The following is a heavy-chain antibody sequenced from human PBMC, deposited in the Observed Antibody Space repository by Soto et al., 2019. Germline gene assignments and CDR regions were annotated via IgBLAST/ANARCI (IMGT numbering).Heavy chain of an antibody. V-gene: IGHV4-34*01. CDR2: INHSGIT. Sequence: QVRLQQWGAGLLKPSETLPLTCAVYGGSFSDYYCSWIRQPPGKGLEWIGEINHSGITNSNPSLKSTVTISVAPSPNQCSLRLNSVTAADTAVYYCAREGPSRYFDLWGRGTPVTVSS. CDR1: GGSFSDYY. J-gene: IGHJ2*01. CDR3: AREGPSRYFDL.